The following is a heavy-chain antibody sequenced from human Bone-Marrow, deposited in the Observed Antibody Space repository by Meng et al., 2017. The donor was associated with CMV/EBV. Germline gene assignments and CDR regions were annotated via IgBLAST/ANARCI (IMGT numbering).Heavy chain of an antibody. CDR1: GGSISSYY. V-gene: IGHV3-74*01. Sequence: GGSLRLSCTVSGGSISSYYWSWIRQPPGKGLVWVSRINSDGSSTSYADSVKGRFTISRDNAKNTLYLQMNSLRAEDTAVYYCARVTGEWGYWGQGTLVTVSS. J-gene: IGHJ4*02. CDR2: INSDGSST. CDR3: ARVTGEWGY. D-gene: IGHD7-27*01.